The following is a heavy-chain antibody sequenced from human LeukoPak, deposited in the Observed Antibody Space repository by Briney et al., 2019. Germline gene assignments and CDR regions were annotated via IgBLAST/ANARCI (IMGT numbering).Heavy chain of an antibody. V-gene: IGHV3-23*01. Sequence: GGSLRLSCAASGFTFSSYAMSWVRQAPGKGLEWVSVISSGVSTFYADSVKGQFTISRDNSKNTLYLQMNSLRAEDTAGYYCAKGQWLREGGDYWGQGTLVTVSS. D-gene: IGHD5-12*01. J-gene: IGHJ4*02. CDR3: AKGQWLREGGDY. CDR2: ISSGVST. CDR1: GFTFSSYA.